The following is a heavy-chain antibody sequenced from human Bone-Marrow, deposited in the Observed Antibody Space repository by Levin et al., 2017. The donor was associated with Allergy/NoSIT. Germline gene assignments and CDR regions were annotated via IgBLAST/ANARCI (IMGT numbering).Heavy chain of an antibody. V-gene: IGHV3-30*18. CDR3: AESPPYTVTTGY. D-gene: IGHD4-17*01. J-gene: IGHJ4*02. Sequence: GESLKISCAASGFTFSSYGMLWVRQAPGKGLEWVALISYDGGNKYYADSVEGRFTISRDNSNNTLYLQMSSLRPKDTAVYYCAESPPYTVTTGYWGQGTLVTVSS. CDR2: ISYDGGNK. CDR1: GFTFSSYG.